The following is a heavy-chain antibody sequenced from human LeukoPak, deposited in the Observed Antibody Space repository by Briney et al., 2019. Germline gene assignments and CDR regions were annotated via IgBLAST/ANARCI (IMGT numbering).Heavy chain of an antibody. D-gene: IGHD2-2*02. CDR1: GFTFSNYG. V-gene: IGHV3-30*02. CDR3: AKDINVIPAAIGGFQH. J-gene: IGHJ1*01. CDR2: IRYDGSDK. Sequence: GGSLRLSCAASGFTFSNYGMHWVRQAPGKGLEWVAFIRYDGSDKYYADSVKGRLTISRDNSKNTLYLQMNSLRAEDTAVYYCAKDINVIPAAIGGFQHWGQGTLVTVSP.